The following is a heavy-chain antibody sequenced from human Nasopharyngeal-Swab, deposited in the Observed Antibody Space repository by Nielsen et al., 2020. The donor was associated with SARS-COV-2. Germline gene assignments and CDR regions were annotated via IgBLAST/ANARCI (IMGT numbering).Heavy chain of an antibody. D-gene: IGHD5-18*01. CDR2: INHSGST. J-gene: IGHJ5*02. CDR3: ARREVTDNWFDP. Sequence: RQAPGKGLEWIGEINHSGSTNYNPSLKSRVTISVDTSKNQFSLKLSSVTAADTAVYYCARREVTDNWFDPWGQGTLVTVSS. V-gene: IGHV4-34*01.